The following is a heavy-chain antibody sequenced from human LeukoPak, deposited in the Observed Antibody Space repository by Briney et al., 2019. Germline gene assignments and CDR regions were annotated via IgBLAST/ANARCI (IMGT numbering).Heavy chain of an antibody. CDR2: AYTGGST. J-gene: IGHJ5*02. V-gene: IGHV4-4*07. CDR3: GRDTGMESRPT. CDR1: GVSVSNSY. D-gene: IGHD2-8*02. Sequence: PSETLSLTCAVSGVSVSNSYWSWIRLPAGKGLEWIGRAYTGGSTNYNPSLKSRVTMSVDTSKNEFSLKLSSVSAADTAVYYCGRDTGMESRPTWGPGTQVIVSS.